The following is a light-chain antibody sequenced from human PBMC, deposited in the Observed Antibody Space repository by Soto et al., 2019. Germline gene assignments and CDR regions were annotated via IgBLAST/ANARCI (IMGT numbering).Light chain of an antibody. J-gene: IGKJ5*01. V-gene: IGKV3D-15*02. CDR2: DAS. Sequence: EIVMTQSPATLSVSPGERATLSCRASQSVSSNLAWYQQKPGQAPRLLIYDASNRATGIPARFSGSGSGTDFTLTISRLEPEDFAVYYCQQYGNSPITFGQGTRLEI. CDR1: QSVSSN. CDR3: QQYGNSPIT.